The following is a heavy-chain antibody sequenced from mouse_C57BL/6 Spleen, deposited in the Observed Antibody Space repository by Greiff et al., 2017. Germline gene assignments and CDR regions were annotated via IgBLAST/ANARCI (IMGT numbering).Heavy chain of an antibody. CDR1: GYTFTSYW. J-gene: IGHJ2*01. CDR2: IDPSDSYT. V-gene: IGHV1-69*01. Sequence: VQLQQPGAELVMPGASVKLSCKASGYTFTSYWMHWVKQRPGQGLEWIGEIDPSDSYTNSNQKFKGKSTLTLDTSASSAYLQLISLTSEDSAVYYCARGDYSGSSHGYFAYWGQGTILTVSS. D-gene: IGHD1-1*01. CDR3: ARGDYSGSSHGYFAY.